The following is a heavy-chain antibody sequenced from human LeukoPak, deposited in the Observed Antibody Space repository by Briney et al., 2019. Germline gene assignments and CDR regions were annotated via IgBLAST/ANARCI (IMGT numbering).Heavy chain of an antibody. CDR3: ARARSHRDGYNFDY. J-gene: IGHJ4*02. D-gene: IGHD5-24*01. CDR2: FYYSGYT. Sequence: PSETLSLTCTVPGGSISSYYWSWIRQPPGKGLEWIGYFYYSGYTNYNPSLKSRVTISVDTSKNQFSLKLSSVTAADTAVYYCARARSHRDGYNFDYWGQGTLVTVSS. CDR1: GGSISSYY. V-gene: IGHV4-59*12.